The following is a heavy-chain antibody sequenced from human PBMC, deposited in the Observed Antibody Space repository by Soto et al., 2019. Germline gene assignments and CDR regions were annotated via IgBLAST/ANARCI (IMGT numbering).Heavy chain of an antibody. CDR2: ISGSGGRS. Sequence: EVQLLDSGGGLVQPGGSLSLSCAASGFTFSNYAMTWVRQAPGKGLEWVSGISGSGGRSYYADSVKGRFTISRDNSKSTLYLQMNSLRAEDTAVYYCAKAYYVWSSEQPYYFDYWGQGTLVTVSS. V-gene: IGHV3-23*01. CDR1: GFTFSNYA. J-gene: IGHJ4*02. D-gene: IGHD3-16*01. CDR3: AKAYYVWSSEQPYYFDY.